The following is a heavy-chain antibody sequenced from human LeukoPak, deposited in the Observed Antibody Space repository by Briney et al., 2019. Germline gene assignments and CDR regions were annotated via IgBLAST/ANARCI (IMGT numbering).Heavy chain of an antibody. Sequence: SGTLSLTCAVSGGSISSSNWWSWVRQPPGKGLEWIGEIYHSGSTNYNPSLKSRVTISVDKSKNQFSLKLSSVTAADTAVYYCASGRVWFGEPCYFDYWGQGTLVTVSS. D-gene: IGHD3-10*01. V-gene: IGHV4-4*02. J-gene: IGHJ4*02. CDR1: GGSISSSNW. CDR3: ASGRVWFGEPCYFDY. CDR2: IYHSGST.